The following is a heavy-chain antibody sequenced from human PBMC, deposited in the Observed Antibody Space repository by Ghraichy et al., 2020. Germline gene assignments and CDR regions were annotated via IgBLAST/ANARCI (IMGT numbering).Heavy chain of an antibody. D-gene: IGHD6-13*01. CDR3: AKDRSSSWLDYGMDV. CDR1: GFSFSSYG. J-gene: IGHJ6*02. Sequence: GGSLRLSCAASGFSFSSYGMHWVRQAPGKGLEWVAFIRYDGSNKYYADSVKGRFTISRDNSKNTLYLQMNSLRAEDTAVYYCAKDRSSSWLDYGMDVWGQGTTVTVSS. V-gene: IGHV3-30*02. CDR2: IRYDGSNK.